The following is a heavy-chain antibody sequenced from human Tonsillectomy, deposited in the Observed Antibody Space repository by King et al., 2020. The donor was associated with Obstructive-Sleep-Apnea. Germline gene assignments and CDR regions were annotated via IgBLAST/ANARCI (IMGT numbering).Heavy chain of an antibody. J-gene: IGHJ4*02. CDR2: ISSSSDTI. D-gene: IGHD3-22*01. Sequence: VQLVESGGGLVQPGGSLRLSCVASGFTFSSFSMNWVRQAPGKGLEWVSYISSSSDTIYYADSVKGRFTISRDNAKNSLYLQMNSLRVEDTAVYFCARDEDVGGVDSSDYPGDCWGQGTLVTVSS. V-gene: IGHV3-48*04. CDR3: ARDEDVGGVDSSDYPGDC. CDR1: GFTFSSFS.